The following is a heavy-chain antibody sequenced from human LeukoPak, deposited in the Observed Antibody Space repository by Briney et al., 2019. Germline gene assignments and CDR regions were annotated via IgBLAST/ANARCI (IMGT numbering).Heavy chain of an antibody. Sequence: GGSLRLSCAASASTFSSYVMSWVRQAPGKGVEWISTIGGSGSTTYYADSIKGRFIISRDNSKNTLYLQTNSLRAEDTAVYYCAKGEAHAFWSGYYFDYWGQGTLVTVSS. V-gene: IGHV3-23*01. CDR2: IGGSGSTT. D-gene: IGHD3-3*01. CDR1: ASTFSSYV. CDR3: AKGEAHAFWSGYYFDY. J-gene: IGHJ4*02.